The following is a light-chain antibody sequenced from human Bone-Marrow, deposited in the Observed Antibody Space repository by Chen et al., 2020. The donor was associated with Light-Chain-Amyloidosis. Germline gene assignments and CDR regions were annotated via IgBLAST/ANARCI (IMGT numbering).Light chain of an antibody. CDR1: NIGSTS. Sequence: SYVLTQPSSVSVAPGQTATIACGGNNIGSTSVHWYQQMPGQAPLLVVYDDSDRPSGIPERCAGSNSGNTATMTISRVEAGDEADYYCQVWDRSSDRPVFGGGTKLTVL. CDR2: DDS. CDR3: QVWDRSSDRPV. J-gene: IGLJ3*02. V-gene: IGLV3-21*02.